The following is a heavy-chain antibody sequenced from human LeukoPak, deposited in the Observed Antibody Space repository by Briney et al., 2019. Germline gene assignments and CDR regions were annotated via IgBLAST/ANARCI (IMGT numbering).Heavy chain of an antibody. J-gene: IGHJ4*02. Sequence: GGSLRLSCAASGFTFSNAWMSWVRQAPGKGLEWVGRIKSKTDGGTTDYAAPVKGRFTISRDDSKNTLYLQMNSLKTEDTAVYYCTTRYGSGSYYFDYWGQGTLVTVSS. CDR2: IKSKTDGGTT. D-gene: IGHD3-10*01. V-gene: IGHV3-15*01. CDR1: GFTFSNAW. CDR3: TTRYGSGSYYFDY.